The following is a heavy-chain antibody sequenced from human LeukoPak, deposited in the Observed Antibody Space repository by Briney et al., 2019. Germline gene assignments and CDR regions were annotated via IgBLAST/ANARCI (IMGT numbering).Heavy chain of an antibody. Sequence: SGGSLRLSCAASGFTFNAYYMGWIRQAPGKGLEWVSDISSSGTTTYYADSMKGRFTISRDNAKNLLYLQMNSLRAEDTAVYYCARPGYTAGYDIWGQGTLVTVSS. CDR2: ISSSGTTT. CDR3: ARPGYTAGYDI. V-gene: IGHV3-11*04. D-gene: IGHD3-9*01. CDR1: GFTFNAYY. J-gene: IGHJ3*02.